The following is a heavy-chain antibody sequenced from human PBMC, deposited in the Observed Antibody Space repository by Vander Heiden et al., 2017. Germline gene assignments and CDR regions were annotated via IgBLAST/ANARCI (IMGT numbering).Heavy chain of an antibody. V-gene: IGHV3-30-3*01. CDR2: ISYDGSNK. CDR1: GFTFSSYA. D-gene: IGHD2-15*01. CDR3: ARDIRPPRTPRGAPSSIGY. Sequence: QVQLVESGGGVVQPGRSLRLPCAASGFTFSSYAMHWVRQAPGKGLEWVAVISYDGSNKYYADSVKGRVTISRDNSKNTLYLQMNSLRAEETAVYYCARDIRPPRTPRGAPSSIGYWGQGTLVTVSS. J-gene: IGHJ4*02.